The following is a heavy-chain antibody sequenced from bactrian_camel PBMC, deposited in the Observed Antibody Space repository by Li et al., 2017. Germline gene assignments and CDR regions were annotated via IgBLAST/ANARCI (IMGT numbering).Heavy chain of an antibody. CDR2: ISSGGSVT. Sequence: VQLVESGGGLVQPGGSLRLSCAASGFTFSHYDMMWVRQAPGKGLEWVSGISSGGSVTYYADSVKGRFSISRDNAKNTLYLQMNSLKPEDTAMYYCAALRPPCTVYSGADYKGQGTQVTVS. J-gene: IGHJ4*01. CDR1: GFTFSHYD. D-gene: IGHD2*01. V-gene: IGHV3S40*01.